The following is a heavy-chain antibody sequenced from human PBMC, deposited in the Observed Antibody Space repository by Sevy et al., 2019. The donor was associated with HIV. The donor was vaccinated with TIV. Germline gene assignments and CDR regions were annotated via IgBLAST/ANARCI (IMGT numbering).Heavy chain of an antibody. D-gene: IGHD2-2*02. CDR2: INPNSGGT. CDR1: GYTFTGYY. J-gene: IGHJ5*02. Sequence: ASVKVSCKASGYTFTGYYMHWVRQAPGQGLEWMGRINPNSGGTNYAQKFQGRVTMTRDTSISTAYMELSRLRSDDTAVYYCARKDAGSTSCYTCNWFDPWGQGTLVTVSS. V-gene: IGHV1-2*02. CDR3: ARKDAGSTSCYTCNWFDP.